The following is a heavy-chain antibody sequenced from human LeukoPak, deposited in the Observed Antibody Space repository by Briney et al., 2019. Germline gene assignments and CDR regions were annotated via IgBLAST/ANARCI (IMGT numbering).Heavy chain of an antibody. CDR3: AKGQLIRGTEYAFDI. CDR1: GFTFSSYA. CDR2: ISGGGGNT. D-gene: IGHD3-10*01. J-gene: IGHJ3*02. V-gene: IGHV3-23*01. Sequence: QSGGPLGLSCAASGFTFSSYAMSWVRQAPGKGLEWVSSISGGGGNTYYADSVKGRFTISRDNSKHTLYLQMNSLGADDTALYYCAKGQLIRGTEYAFDIWGQGTMVTVSS.